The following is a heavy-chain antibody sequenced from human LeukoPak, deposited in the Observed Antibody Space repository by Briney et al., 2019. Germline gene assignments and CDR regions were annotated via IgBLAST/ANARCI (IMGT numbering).Heavy chain of an antibody. J-gene: IGHJ4*02. CDR2: IWYDGSNK. D-gene: IGHD3-10*01. Sequence: PGGSLRLSCAASGFTFSSYGMHWVRQAPGKGLEGVAVIWYDGSNKYYGDSVKGRFTISRDNSKNTLYLKKNSLRAEDTAVYYCARDWRWFGESLYNWGQGTLVTVSS. CDR3: ARDWRWFGESLYN. CDR1: GFTFSSYG. V-gene: IGHV3-33*01.